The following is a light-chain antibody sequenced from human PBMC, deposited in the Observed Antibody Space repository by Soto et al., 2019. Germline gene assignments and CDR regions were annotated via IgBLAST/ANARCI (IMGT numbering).Light chain of an antibody. J-gene: IGLJ3*02. Sequence: QSALTQPPSASGSPGQSVTISCTGTSSDVGGYNFVSWYQHHPGKAPKLMIYDVSKRPSGVPDRFSGSKSGNTASLTVSGLQAEDEADYYCSSYAGRNNWVFGGGTKVTVL. V-gene: IGLV2-8*01. CDR3: SSYAGRNNWV. CDR2: DVS. CDR1: SSDVGGYNF.